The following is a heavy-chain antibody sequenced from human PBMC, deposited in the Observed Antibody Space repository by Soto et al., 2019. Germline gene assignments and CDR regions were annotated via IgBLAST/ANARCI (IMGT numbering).Heavy chain of an antibody. Sequence: QVQLVESGGGVVQPGRSLRLSCAASGFTFSSYAMHWVRQAPGKGLEWVAVISYDGSNKYHADSVKGRFTISRDNSKNPLYLQLNGLRAEDTAVYYCARECGITVTPSFDYWGQGTLVTVSS. J-gene: IGHJ4*02. D-gene: IGHD4-17*01. CDR3: ARECGITVTPSFDY. CDR1: GFTFSSYA. V-gene: IGHV3-30-3*01. CDR2: ISYDGSNK.